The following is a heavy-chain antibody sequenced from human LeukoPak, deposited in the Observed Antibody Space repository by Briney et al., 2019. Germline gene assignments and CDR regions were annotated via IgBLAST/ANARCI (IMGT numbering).Heavy chain of an antibody. CDR2: MFNTGST. CDR3: ARGDSSGYHSYYFDY. Sequence: PSETLSLTCTDFGGSISGYDWGWIRQPPGKGLEWISYMFNTGSTNYNPSLKSRVTMSVDTSKNQFSLKLSSVTAADTALYYCARGDSSGYHSYYFDYWGQGTLVTVSS. V-gene: IGHV4-59*01. J-gene: IGHJ4*02. D-gene: IGHD5-18*01. CDR1: GGSISGYD.